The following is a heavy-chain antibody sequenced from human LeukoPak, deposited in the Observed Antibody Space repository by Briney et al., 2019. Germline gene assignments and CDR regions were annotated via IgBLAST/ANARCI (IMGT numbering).Heavy chain of an antibody. CDR1: GFTFSSYW. J-gene: IGHJ4*02. CDR2: INSDGSST. CDR3: ARDQGSSWFDY. V-gene: IGHV3-74*01. Sequence: GGSLRLSCAASGFTFSSYWMHWVRQAPGKGLVWVSRINSDGSSTSYADSVKGRVTISRDNAKNTLYLQMNSLRAEDTAVYYCARDQGSSWFDYWGQGTLVTVSS. D-gene: IGHD6-13*01.